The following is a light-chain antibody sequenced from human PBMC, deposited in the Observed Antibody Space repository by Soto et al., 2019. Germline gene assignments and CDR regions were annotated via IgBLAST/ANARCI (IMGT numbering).Light chain of an antibody. J-gene: IGLJ2*01. CDR1: SSDVGGYNY. Sequence: QSALTQPASVSGSPGQSITISCTGTSSDVGGYNYVSWYQQHPGKAPKLMIYDVSNRPSGVSNRFSGSKPGNTAALTISGLEDEDEADYYCCSYTSSSTLGVFGGGTKLTVL. CDR2: DVS. CDR3: CSYTSSSTLGV. V-gene: IGLV2-14*01.